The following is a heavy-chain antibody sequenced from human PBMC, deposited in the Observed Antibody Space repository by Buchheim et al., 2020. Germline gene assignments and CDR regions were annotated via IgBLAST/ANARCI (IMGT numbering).Heavy chain of an antibody. CDR3: ARAPWWNGHEYYYYGMDV. Sequence: QVQLEESGPGLVKLSETLSLTCTVSGGSIGTYFWTWIRQSPGKGLEWIGYIYYTGITKYNPSLKSRVTMSVDRSKNQFSLKLNSVTAADMAVYYCARAPWWNGHEYYYYGMDVWGQGTT. CDR1: GGSIGTYF. V-gene: IGHV4-59*01. J-gene: IGHJ6*02. CDR2: IYYTGIT. D-gene: IGHD2-15*01.